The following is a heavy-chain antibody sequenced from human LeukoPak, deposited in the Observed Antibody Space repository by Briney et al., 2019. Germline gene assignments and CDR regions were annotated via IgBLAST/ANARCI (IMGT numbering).Heavy chain of an antibody. D-gene: IGHD3-22*01. Sequence: QTGGSLRLSCAASGFTFNDYAIHWVRQAPGKGLEWVSGISWNSGSIGYADSVKGRFTISRDNAKNSLYLQMNSLRADDTAFYYCARDPDYYYDSSGYYFQHWGQGTLVTVSS. CDR1: GFTFNDYA. CDR3: ARDPDYYYDSSGYYFQH. CDR2: ISWNSGSI. J-gene: IGHJ1*01. V-gene: IGHV3-9*01.